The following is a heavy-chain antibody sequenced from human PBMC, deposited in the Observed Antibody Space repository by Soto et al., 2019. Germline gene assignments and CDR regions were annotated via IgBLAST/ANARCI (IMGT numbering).Heavy chain of an antibody. CDR2: IKEDGSEK. V-gene: IGHV3-7*04. J-gene: IGHJ4*02. D-gene: IGHD3-9*01. Sequence: EVQLVESGGGLVQSGGSLRLSCDASGFSFITYWMNWVRQAPGKGLEWLASIKEDGSEKQYVDSVKGRFTISRDNAKNSLYLKMNRRSEEETAVYDFVRAISGSFALWGQGTLVIVSS. CDR1: GFSFITYW. CDR3: VRAISGSFAL.